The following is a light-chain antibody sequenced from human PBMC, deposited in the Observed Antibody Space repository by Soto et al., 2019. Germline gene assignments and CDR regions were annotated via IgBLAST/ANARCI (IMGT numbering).Light chain of an antibody. CDR2: GAS. J-gene: IGKJ1*01. CDR3: QRYNNWPPT. CDR1: QSVSGN. V-gene: IGKV3D-15*01. Sequence: EIVMTQSPATLSVSPGERATLSCRASQSVSGNLAWYQQKPGQAPRLIIYGASTRATGIPARFSGSGSGTEFTLTISSLQYEDFAVYYCQRYNNWPPTFGQGTKVEIK.